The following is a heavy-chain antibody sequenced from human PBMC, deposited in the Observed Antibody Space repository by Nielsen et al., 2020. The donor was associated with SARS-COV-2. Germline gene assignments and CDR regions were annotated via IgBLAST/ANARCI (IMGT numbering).Heavy chain of an antibody. CDR3: ARKGPFRYFDY. Sequence: SETLSLTCTVSGGSISSYYWSWIRQPPGKGLEWIGYIYYSGSTNYNPSLKSRVTISVDTSKNQFSLKLSSVTAADTAVYYCARKGPFRYFDYWGQGTLVTVSS. V-gene: IGHV4-59*01. CDR2: IYYSGST. D-gene: IGHD2/OR15-2a*01. CDR1: GGSISSYY. J-gene: IGHJ4*02.